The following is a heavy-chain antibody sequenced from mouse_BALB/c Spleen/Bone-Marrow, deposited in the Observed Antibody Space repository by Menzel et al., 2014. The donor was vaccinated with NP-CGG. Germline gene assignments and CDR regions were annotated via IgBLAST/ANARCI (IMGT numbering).Heavy chain of an antibody. CDR1: GFSLTSYD. D-gene: IGHD1-1*02. J-gene: IGHJ2*01. Sequence: VKLVESGPGLVAPSQSLSITCTVSGFSLTSYDISWIRQPPGKGLEWLGVIWTGGGTNYNSAFMSRLSISKDNSKSQDFLKMNSLQTDDTAIYYCVRHYYADEFDYWGQDTPLTDSS. CDR3: VRHYYADEFDY. V-gene: IGHV2-9-2*01. CDR2: IWTGGGT.